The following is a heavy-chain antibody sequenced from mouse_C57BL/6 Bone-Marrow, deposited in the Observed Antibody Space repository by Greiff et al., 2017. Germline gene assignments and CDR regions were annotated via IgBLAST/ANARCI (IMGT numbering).Heavy chain of an antibody. CDR2: INTGSGGT. V-gene: IGHV1-54*01. Sequence: VQLQQSGAELVRPGTSVKVSCKASGYAFTNYLIEWVKQRPGQGLEWIGVINTGSGGTNYNEKFKGKATLTADKTSSTAYMQLSSLTSEDSAVXFCARESGSNYYYGSSLFAYWGQGTLVTVSA. CDR3: ARESGSNYYYGSSLFAY. D-gene: IGHD1-1*01. CDR1: GYAFTNYL. J-gene: IGHJ3*01.